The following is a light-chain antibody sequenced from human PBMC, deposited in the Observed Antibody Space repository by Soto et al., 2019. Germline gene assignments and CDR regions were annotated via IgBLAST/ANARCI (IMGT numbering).Light chain of an antibody. CDR2: GAS. J-gene: IGKJ2*01. Sequence: EVVLTQSPGTLSLSPGERATLSCRASQTVWTNYLAWFHHRPGQAPRLVIYGASRRATGIPDRFTGSGSGTDFTLTISRLEPEDFGVYYCQQYNNWPYTFGQGTKLEIK. CDR3: QQYNNWPYT. CDR1: QTVWTNY. V-gene: IGKV3-20*01.